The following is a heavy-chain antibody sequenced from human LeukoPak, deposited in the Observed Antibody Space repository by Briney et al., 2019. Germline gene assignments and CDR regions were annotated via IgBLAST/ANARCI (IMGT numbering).Heavy chain of an antibody. CDR3: AREAVMPVAPVKIGTSDRPLYEYYGLDV. CDR2: IYGDDET. J-gene: IGHJ6*02. V-gene: IGHV3-53*01. CDR1: GFTITTNY. D-gene: IGHD1/OR15-1a*01. Sequence: GGSLRLSCAASGFTITTNYMNWVRQAPGKGLEWVSVIYGDDETNYADSVKGRFTISRDNSKNALYLQMNSLRADDTAVYYCAREAVMPVAPVKIGTSDRPLYEYYGLDVWGQGTTVTVS.